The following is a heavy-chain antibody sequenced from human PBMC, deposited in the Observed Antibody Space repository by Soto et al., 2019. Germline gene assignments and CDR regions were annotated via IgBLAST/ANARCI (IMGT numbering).Heavy chain of an antibody. CDR3: AHSSRYAAFDI. V-gene: IGHV2-5*02. CDR2: VFWDDEK. D-gene: IGHD3-9*01. CDR1: GFSLRATGVS. Sequence: QITLKESGPALVKDTQTLTLTCAFSGFSLRATGVSVGWIRQPPGKALEWLALVFWDDEKRYSPSLRNRLTITKDTSKNQVVLTMTNVDPADTATFYCAHSSRYAAFDIWGQGTLVTVSS. J-gene: IGHJ3*02.